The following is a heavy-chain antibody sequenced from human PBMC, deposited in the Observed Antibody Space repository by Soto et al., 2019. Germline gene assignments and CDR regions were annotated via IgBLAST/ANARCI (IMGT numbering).Heavy chain of an antibody. D-gene: IGHD3-9*01. CDR3: ARGTQPYYDILTGRNWFDP. V-gene: IGHV4-59*01. J-gene: IGHJ5*02. CDR2: IYYSGST. Sequence: NPSETLSLTCTVSGGSISSYYWSWIRQPPGKGLEWIGYIYYSGSTNYNPSLKSRVTISVDTSKNQFSLKLSSVTAADTAVYYCARGTQPYYDILTGRNWFDPWGQGTLVTVSS. CDR1: GGSISSYY.